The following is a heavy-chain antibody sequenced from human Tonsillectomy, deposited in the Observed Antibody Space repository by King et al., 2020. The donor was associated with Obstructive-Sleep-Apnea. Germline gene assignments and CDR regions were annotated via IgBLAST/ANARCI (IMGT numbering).Heavy chain of an antibody. D-gene: IGHD6-19*01. J-gene: IGHJ6*02. CDR2: ISWNRGNI. V-gene: IGHV3-9*01. CDR3: AKDRGSGWDGYYYYGMDV. Sequence: VQLVESGGGLVQPGRSLRLSCQASGFTFGDYAMHWVRQAPGKGPEWVSGISWNRGNIGYVDSVKGRFTISRDNAKNSLYLQMNRLRAEDTALYYCAKDRGSGWDGYYYYGMDVWGQGTTVTVSS. CDR1: GFTFGDYA.